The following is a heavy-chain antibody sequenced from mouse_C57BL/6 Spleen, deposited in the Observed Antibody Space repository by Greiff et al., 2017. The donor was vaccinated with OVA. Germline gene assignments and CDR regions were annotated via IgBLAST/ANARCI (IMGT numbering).Heavy chain of an antibody. Sequence: EVKLMESGPELVKPGASVKISCKASGYSFTGYYMNWVKQSPEKSLEWIGEINPSTGGTTYNQKFKAKATLTVDKSSSTAYMQLKSLTSEDSAVYYCARSVPLGNYFDYWGQGTTLTVSS. CDR1: GYSFTGYY. CDR2: INPSTGGT. D-gene: IGHD4-1*01. CDR3: ARSVPLGNYFDY. V-gene: IGHV1-42*01. J-gene: IGHJ2*01.